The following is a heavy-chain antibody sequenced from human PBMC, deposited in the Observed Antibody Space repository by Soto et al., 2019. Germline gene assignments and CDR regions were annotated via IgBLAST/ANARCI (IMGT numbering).Heavy chain of an antibody. J-gene: IGHJ4*02. Sequence: SETLSLTCTVSGGSTSSGDYYWSWIRQPPGKGLEWIGYIYYSGSTYYNPSLKSRVTISVDTSKNQFSLKLSSVTAADTAVYYCARGHSYGYYFDYWGQGTLVTVSS. CDR3: ARGHSYGYYFDY. CDR1: GGSTSSGDYY. V-gene: IGHV4-30-4*01. D-gene: IGHD5-18*01. CDR2: IYYSGST.